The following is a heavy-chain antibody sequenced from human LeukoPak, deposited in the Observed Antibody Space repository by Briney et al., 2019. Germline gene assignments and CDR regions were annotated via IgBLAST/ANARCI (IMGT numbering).Heavy chain of an antibody. V-gene: IGHV4-59*01. J-gene: IGHJ3*02. CDR2: NSGST. CDR3: ARLRPYSSGWYDAFDI. Sequence: SETLSLTCTVSGGSISSYYWSWIRQPPGKGLEWIGYNSGSTNYNPSLKSRVTISVDTSKNQFSLKLSSVTAADTAVYYCARLRPYSSGWYDAFDIWGQGTMVTVSS. D-gene: IGHD6-19*01. CDR1: GGSISSYY.